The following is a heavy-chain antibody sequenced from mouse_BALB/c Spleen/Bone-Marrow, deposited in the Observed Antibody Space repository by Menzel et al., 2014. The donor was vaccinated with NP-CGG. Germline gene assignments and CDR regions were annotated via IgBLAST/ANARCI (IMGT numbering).Heavy chain of an antibody. D-gene: IGHD1-1*01. Sequence: VHLVESGAELAKPGASVKMSCKASGYTFTTYWMHWVKQRPGQGLEWIGYINPSTGYTEYIQKFKDKATLTADKSSSTAYVQLNSLTSEDSSVYYCVLITPVVSDYWGQGTTLTVSS. J-gene: IGHJ2*01. V-gene: IGHV1-7*01. CDR1: GYTFTTYW. CDR2: INPSTGYT. CDR3: VLITPVVSDY.